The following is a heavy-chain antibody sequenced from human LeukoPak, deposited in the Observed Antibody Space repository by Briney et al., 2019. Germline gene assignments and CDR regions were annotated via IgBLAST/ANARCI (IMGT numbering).Heavy chain of an antibody. CDR2: ISWNSGSI. J-gene: IGHJ3*02. CDR3: ANDRSGWFDAFDI. CDR1: GFTFDDYA. V-gene: IGHV3-9*01. Sequence: GRSLRLSCAASGFTFDDYAMHWVRQAPGKGLEWVSGISWNSGSIGYADSVKGRFTISRDNAKNSLYLQMNSLRAEDTALYYCANDRSGWFDAFDIWGQGTMVTVSS. D-gene: IGHD6-19*01.